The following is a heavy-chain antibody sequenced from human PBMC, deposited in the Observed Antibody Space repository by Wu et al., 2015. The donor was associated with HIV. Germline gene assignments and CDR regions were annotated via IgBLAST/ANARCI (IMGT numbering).Heavy chain of an antibody. D-gene: IGHD2-2*01. CDR1: GYTFTSYG. CDR3: ARRAVYCSSTSCYGGGYFDL. Sequence: QVQLVQSGAEVKKPGASVKVSCKASGYTFTSYGISWVRQAPGQGLEWMGWISAYNGNTNYAQKLQGRVTMTTDTSTSTAYMELRSLRSDDTAVYYCARRAVYCSSTSCYGGGYFDLWGRGTLVTCLL. V-gene: IGHV1-18*01. J-gene: IGHJ2*01. CDR2: ISAYNGNT.